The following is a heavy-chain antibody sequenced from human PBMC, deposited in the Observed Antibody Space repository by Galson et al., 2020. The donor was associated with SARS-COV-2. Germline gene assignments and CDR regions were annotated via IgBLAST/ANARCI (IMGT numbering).Heavy chain of an antibody. CDR3: ARDALPVVVVITSASNWFDP. CDR1: GYTFTSYA. J-gene: IGHJ5*02. Sequence: ASVKVSCKASGYTFTSYAMNWVRQAPGQGLEWMGWINTNTGNPTYAQGFTGRFVFSLDTSVSTAYLQISSLKAEDTAVYYCARDALPVVVVITSASNWFDPWGQGTLVTVSS. V-gene: IGHV7-4-1*02. D-gene: IGHD3-22*01. CDR2: INTNTGNP.